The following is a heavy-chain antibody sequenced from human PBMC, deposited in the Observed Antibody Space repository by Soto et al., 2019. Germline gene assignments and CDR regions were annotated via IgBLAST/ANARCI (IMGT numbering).Heavy chain of an antibody. Sequence: GGSLRLSCAASGFTFSSYVMHWVRQAPGKGLEWVAVISYDGSNKYYADSVKGRFTISRDNSKNTLYLQMNSLRAEDTAVYYCARPYSSSWYTHFYYYYGMDVWGQGTTVTVSS. CDR2: ISYDGSNK. CDR1: GFTFSSYV. J-gene: IGHJ6*02. D-gene: IGHD6-13*01. CDR3: ARPYSSSWYTHFYYYYGMDV. V-gene: IGHV3-30-3*01.